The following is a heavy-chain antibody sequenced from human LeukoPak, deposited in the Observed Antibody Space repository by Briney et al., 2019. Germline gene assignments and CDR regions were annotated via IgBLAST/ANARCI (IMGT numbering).Heavy chain of an antibody. CDR1: GFTFSSYA. Sequence: GGSLRLSCAASGFTFSSYAMSWVRQAPGKGLEWVSAISGSGGSTYYADSVKGRFTISRDNSKNTLYLQMNSLRAQDTAVYYCARVGTDPGGAFDIWGQGTMVTVSS. J-gene: IGHJ3*02. CDR3: ARVGTDPGGAFDI. D-gene: IGHD2-8*02. V-gene: IGHV3-23*01. CDR2: ISGSGGST.